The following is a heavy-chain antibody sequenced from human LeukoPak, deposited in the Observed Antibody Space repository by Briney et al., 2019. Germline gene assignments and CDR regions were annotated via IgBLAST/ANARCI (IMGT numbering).Heavy chain of an antibody. V-gene: IGHV3-48*01. D-gene: IGHD6-19*01. Sequence: GGSLRLSCAASGFTFSSYSMNWVRQAPGKGPESVSYISTSSTTTMYADSVKGRFTISRDNAENSLYLQMNSLRAEDTGVYYCARDTESSYNWFDPWGRGTLVTVSS. CDR2: ISTSSTTT. CDR3: ARDTESSYNWFDP. J-gene: IGHJ5*02. CDR1: GFTFSSYS.